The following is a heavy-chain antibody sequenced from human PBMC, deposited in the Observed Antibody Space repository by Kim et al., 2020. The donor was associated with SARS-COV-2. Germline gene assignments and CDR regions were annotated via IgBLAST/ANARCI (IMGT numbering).Heavy chain of an antibody. CDR3: AKDIEGITMIVVVIPNYYYGMDV. J-gene: IGHJ6*02. CDR2: ISYDGSNK. D-gene: IGHD3-22*01. V-gene: IGHV3-30*18. Sequence: GGSLRLSCAASGFTFSSYGMHWVRQAPGKGLEWVAAISYDGSNKYYADSVKGRFTISRDNSKNTLYLQMNSLRAEDTAVYYCAKDIEGITMIVVVIPNYYYGMDVWGQGTTVTVSS. CDR1: GFTFSSYG.